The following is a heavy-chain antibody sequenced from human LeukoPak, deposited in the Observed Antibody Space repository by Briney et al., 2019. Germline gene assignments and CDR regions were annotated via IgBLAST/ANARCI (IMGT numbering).Heavy chain of an antibody. J-gene: IGHJ4*02. CDR2: IYSGGST. CDR1: GCTVSSNY. D-gene: IGHD2-15*01. V-gene: IGHV3-53*01. CDR3: ARGGERYCSGGSCYDGFDY. Sequence: GGSLRLSCAASGCTVSSNYMSWVRRAPGKGLEWVSVIYSGGSTYYADSVKGRFTISRDNSKNTLYLQMNSLRAEDTAVYYCARGGERYCSGGSCYDGFDYWGQGTLVTVSS.